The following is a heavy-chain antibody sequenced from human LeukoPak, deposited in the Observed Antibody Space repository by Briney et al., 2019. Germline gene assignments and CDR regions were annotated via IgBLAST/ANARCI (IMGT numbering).Heavy chain of an antibody. D-gene: IGHD3-22*01. J-gene: IGHJ3*02. Sequence: PSETLSLTCTVSGGSIRSYYWSWIRQPAGKGLEWIGRFYTSGSTNYNPSLKSRVTMSVDTSKNQFSLKLSSVTAADTAVYYCARDDYYDSSGYRNAFDIWGQGTMVTVSS. CDR1: GGSIRSYY. CDR2: FYTSGST. V-gene: IGHV4-4*07. CDR3: ARDDYYDSSGYRNAFDI.